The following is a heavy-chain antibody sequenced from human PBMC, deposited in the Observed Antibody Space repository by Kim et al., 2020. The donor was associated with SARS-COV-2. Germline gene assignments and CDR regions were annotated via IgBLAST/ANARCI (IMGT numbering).Heavy chain of an antibody. D-gene: IGHD1-26*01. J-gene: IGHJ3*01. CDR2: IRSKANTYAT. CDR1: GLSFSDSA. CDR3: ARGPPNSDSHRDALDV. Sequence: GGSLRLSCAASGLSFSDSAMHWVRQASGKGLEWVGRIRSKANTYATAHGVSVTGRFSISRDDAKNTAYLQMNSLKTEDTAVYYCARGPPNSDSHRDALDVWGQGTRVTVSS. V-gene: IGHV3-73*01.